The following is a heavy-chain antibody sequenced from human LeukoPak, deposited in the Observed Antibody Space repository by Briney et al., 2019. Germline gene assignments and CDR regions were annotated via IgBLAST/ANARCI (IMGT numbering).Heavy chain of an antibody. CDR3: TRGRNSAFDY. CDR2: TYHGSKWSN. V-gene: IGHV6-1*01. CDR1: GDSVSSNGVA. D-gene: IGHD1-14*01. Sequence: SQTLSLTCVISGDSVSSNGVAWNWVGQSPSRGLEWLGRTYHGSKWSNDYALSVKSRITINPDTSKNQFSLQLNSVTPEDTAVYYCTRGRNSAFDYWGQGTLVTVSS. J-gene: IGHJ4*02.